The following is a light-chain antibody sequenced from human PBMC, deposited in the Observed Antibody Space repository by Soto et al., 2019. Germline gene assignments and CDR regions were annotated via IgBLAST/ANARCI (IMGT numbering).Light chain of an antibody. V-gene: IGLV1-44*01. CDR2: RDN. J-gene: IGLJ1*01. Sequence: QSVLTQPPSASGTPGQRVTMSWSGSGSDIGSNPVHWHQQLPGAAPKLLIYRDNQRPSGVPDRFSGSKSGNTASLTISGLQAEDEADYYCSSYTSSSTYVFGTGTKVTVL. CDR1: GSDIGSNP. CDR3: SSYTSSSTYV.